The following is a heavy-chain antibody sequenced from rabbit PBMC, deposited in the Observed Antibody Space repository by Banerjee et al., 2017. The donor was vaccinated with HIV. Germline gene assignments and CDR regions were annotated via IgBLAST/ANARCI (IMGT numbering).Heavy chain of an antibody. CDR2: INTSSGNT. J-gene: IGHJ6*01. CDR3: ARASGSAYGMDL. CDR1: GFSFSNKYV. D-gene: IGHD1-1*01. V-gene: IGHV1S45*01. Sequence: QQKLEESGGGLVKPEGSLTLSCTASGFSFSNKYVMCWVRQAPGKGLEWIACINTSSGNTVYASWAKGRFTISKTSSTTVTLQMTSLTVADTATYFCARASGSAYGMDLWGQGTLVTVS.